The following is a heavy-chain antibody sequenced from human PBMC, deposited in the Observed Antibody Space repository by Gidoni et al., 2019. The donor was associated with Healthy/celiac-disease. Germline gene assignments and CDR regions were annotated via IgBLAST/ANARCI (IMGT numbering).Heavy chain of an antibody. Sequence: EVQLLESGGGLVQPGGSLRLSCAASGFTFSSYAMSWVRQAPGKGLEWVSAIRGSGGSTYYADSVKGRFTISRDNSKNTLYLQMNSLRAEDTAVYYCAKDPYYYDSSGYHGPFDYWGQGTLVTVSS. CDR3: AKDPYYYDSSGYHGPFDY. V-gene: IGHV3-23*01. J-gene: IGHJ4*02. CDR1: GFTFSSYA. D-gene: IGHD3-22*01. CDR2: IRGSGGST.